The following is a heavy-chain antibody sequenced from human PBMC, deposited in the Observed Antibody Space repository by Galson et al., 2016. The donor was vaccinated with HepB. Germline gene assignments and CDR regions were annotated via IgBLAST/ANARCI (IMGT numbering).Heavy chain of an antibody. CDR3: AKGRSAIAAAGLNY. J-gene: IGHJ4*02. D-gene: IGHD6-13*01. Sequence: SLRLSCAASGFIFSNYGMSWVRQAPGKGLEWVSAISGGGGSTYYADSVKGRFTISRDNSKNTLYLQMNSLRVEDTAVYYCAKGRSAIAAAGLNYWGQGTLVTVSS. CDR2: ISGGGGST. CDR1: GFIFSNYG. V-gene: IGHV3-23*01.